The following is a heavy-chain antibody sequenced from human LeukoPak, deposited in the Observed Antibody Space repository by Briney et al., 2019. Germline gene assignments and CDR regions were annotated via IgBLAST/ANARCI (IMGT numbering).Heavy chain of an antibody. Sequence: KPSETLSLTCTVSGVSISSYYWSWIRQPPGKGLHWIGYIYYSGSTNYNPSLKRRVTISVETSKNQYSLKLSSVTAADTAVYYCARDQGYSSGWYYFDYWGQGTLVTVSS. CDR1: GVSISSYY. V-gene: IGHV4-59*01. D-gene: IGHD6-19*01. CDR2: IYYSGST. CDR3: ARDQGYSSGWYYFDY. J-gene: IGHJ4*02.